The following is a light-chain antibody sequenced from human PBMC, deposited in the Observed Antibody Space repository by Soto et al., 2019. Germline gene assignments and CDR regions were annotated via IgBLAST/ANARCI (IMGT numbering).Light chain of an antibody. V-gene: IGKV3-20*01. CDR1: QSVSISY. CDR3: QQYGSSPPIT. J-gene: IGKJ1*01. CDR2: GAS. Sequence: EIVMTQSPATLSVSPGERATLCCRAIQSVSISYLAWYQQKPGQAPRLLIFGASSRATGIPDRFSGSGSCTDFTLTIIRLEPEDFAVYYCQQYGSSPPITFGQGTKVDI.